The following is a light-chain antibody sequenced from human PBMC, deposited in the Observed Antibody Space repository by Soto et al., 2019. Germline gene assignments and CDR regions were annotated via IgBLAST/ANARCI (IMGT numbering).Light chain of an antibody. CDR2: DVS. J-gene: IGLJ2*01. CDR3: SSYTSSSTLVV. V-gene: IGLV2-14*01. CDR1: ISDVGGYNY. Sequence: QSALTQPASVSGSPGQSITISCTGTISDVGGYNYVSWYQQHPGKAPKLMIYDVSNRPSGVSNRFSGSKSGNTASLTISGFQAEDEADYYCSSYTSSSTLVVFGGGTKLTVL.